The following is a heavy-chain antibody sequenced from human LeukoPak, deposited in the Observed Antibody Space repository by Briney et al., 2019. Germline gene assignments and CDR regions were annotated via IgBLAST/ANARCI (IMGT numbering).Heavy chain of an antibody. Sequence: SVKVSCKASGGTFSSYAISWVRQAPGQGLEWMGGIIPIFGTANYAQKFQGRVTITADESTSTAYMELSSLRSEDTAVYHCARDLGVGDGYNHFDYWGQGTLVTVSS. J-gene: IGHJ4*02. CDR2: IIPIFGTA. CDR1: GGTFSSYA. CDR3: ARDLGVGDGYNHFDY. D-gene: IGHD5-24*01. V-gene: IGHV1-69*13.